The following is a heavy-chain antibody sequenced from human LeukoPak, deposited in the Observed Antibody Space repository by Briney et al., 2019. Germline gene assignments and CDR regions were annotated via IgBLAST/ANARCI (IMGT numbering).Heavy chain of an antibody. Sequence: SETLSLTCTVSGDSINSLDLWSWVRQPPGKGLEWIGEMYLSGTTHSNPSVKSRVTISIDKSKNQFFLNLSSVTAADTAVYYCAKEGIFPTYYFDYWGQGTLVTVSP. J-gene: IGHJ4*02. CDR3: AKEGIFPTYYFDY. V-gene: IGHV4-4*02. D-gene: IGHD3-3*01. CDR1: GDSINSLDL. CDR2: MYLSGTT.